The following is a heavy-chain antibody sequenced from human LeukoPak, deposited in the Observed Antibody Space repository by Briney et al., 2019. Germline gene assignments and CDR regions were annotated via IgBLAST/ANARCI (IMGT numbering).Heavy chain of an antibody. Sequence: SETLSLTCAVYVGSFSGYYLSWIRQPPGKGLEWIGEINHSGSTNYNPSLKSRVTISVDTSKNQFSLKLSSVTAADTAVYYCARGRPNPDYWGQGTLVTVSS. CDR2: INHSGST. V-gene: IGHV4-34*01. J-gene: IGHJ4*02. CDR1: VGSFSGYY. CDR3: ARGRPNPDY.